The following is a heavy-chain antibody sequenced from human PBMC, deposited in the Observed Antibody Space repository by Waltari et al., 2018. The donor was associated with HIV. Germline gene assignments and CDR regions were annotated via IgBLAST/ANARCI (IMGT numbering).Heavy chain of an antibody. CDR3: AREAGSSTSYYFDY. Sequence: QVQLVQSGAEVKKPGSPVKVPCKASGGTFRSDSISWVRQPPGQGLEWMGGIIPIFGTANYAQKFQGRVTITADESTSTAYMELSSLRSEDTAVYYCAREAGSSTSYYFDYWGQGTLVTVSS. J-gene: IGHJ4*02. V-gene: IGHV1-69*01. CDR2: IIPIFGTA. D-gene: IGHD2-2*01. CDR1: GGTFRSDS.